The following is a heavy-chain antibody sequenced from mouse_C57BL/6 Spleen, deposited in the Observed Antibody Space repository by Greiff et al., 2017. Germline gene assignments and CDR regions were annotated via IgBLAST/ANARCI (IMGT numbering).Heavy chain of an antibody. CDR1: GYTFTSYW. CDR3: ARRHYGSSYLYYFDY. D-gene: IGHD1-1*01. J-gene: IGHJ2*01. CDR2: IDPSDSYT. V-gene: IGHV1-69*01. Sequence: VQLQQPGAELVMPGASVKLSCKASGYTFTSYWMHWVKQRPGQGLEWIGEIDPSDSYTNYNQKFKGKSTLTVDKSSSTAYMQLSSLTSEDSAVYYCARRHYGSSYLYYFDYWGQGTTLTVSS.